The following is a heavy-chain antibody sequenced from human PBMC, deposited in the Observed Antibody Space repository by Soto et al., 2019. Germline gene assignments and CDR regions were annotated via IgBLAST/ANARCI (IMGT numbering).Heavy chain of an antibody. Sequence: GGSLRLSCAASGFTFSNAWMSWVRQAPGKGLEWVGRIKSKTDGGTTDYAAPVKGRFTISRDDSKNTLYLQMNSLKTEDTAVYYCTTDLLWFGKSDAFDIWGQGTMVTVSS. D-gene: IGHD3-10*01. V-gene: IGHV3-15*01. CDR3: TTDLLWFGKSDAFDI. CDR1: GFTFSNAW. J-gene: IGHJ3*02. CDR2: IKSKTDGGTT.